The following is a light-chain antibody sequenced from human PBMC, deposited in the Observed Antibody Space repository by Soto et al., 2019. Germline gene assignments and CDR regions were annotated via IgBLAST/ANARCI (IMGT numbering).Light chain of an antibody. Sequence: QSVLTQPASVSGYPGQSITISCTGTSSDVGGYDHVSWYQQHPGKAPKLIIYDVTVRPSGISPRFSGSKSDNTASLAVSGLQPEDEADYYCSSYTNKDTLLFGGGTKLTVL. V-gene: IGLV2-14*03. CDR3: SSYTNKDTLL. CDR2: DVT. J-gene: IGLJ3*02. CDR1: SSDVGGYDH.